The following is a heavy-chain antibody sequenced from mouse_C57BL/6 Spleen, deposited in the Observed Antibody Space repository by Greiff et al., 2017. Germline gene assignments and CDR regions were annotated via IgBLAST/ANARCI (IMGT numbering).Heavy chain of an antibody. CDR3: ARYGNYGGNFDY. D-gene: IGHD2-1*01. CDR1: GFTFSSYA. J-gene: IGHJ2*01. V-gene: IGHV5-4*03. Sequence: DVMLVESGGGLVKPGGSLKLSCAASGFTFSSYAMSWVRQTPEKRLEWVATISDGGSYTYYPDNVKGRFTISRDNAKNNLYLQMSHLKSEDTAMYYCARYGNYGGNFDYWGQGTTLTVSS. CDR2: ISDGGSYT.